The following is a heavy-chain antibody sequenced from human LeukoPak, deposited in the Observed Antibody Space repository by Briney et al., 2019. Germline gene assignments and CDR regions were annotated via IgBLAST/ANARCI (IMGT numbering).Heavy chain of an antibody. Sequence: GASVKVSCKASGYSFTSYGITWVRQAPGQGLEWMGWISAYNGNTNYAQRLQGRVTMTTDTSTSTAYMELRSLTSDDTVVYYCARVPSGGPFDYWGQGTLVTVSS. CDR1: GYSFTSYG. CDR3: ARVPSGGPFDY. CDR2: ISAYNGNT. J-gene: IGHJ4*02. V-gene: IGHV1-18*01. D-gene: IGHD2-15*01.